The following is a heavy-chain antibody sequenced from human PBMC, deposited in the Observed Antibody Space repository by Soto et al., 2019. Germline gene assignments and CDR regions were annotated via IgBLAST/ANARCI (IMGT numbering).Heavy chain of an antibody. CDR1: GYTFTSYD. CDR3: ARGRIIVAGGFDP. J-gene: IGHJ5*02. Sequence: QVQLVQSGAEVKKPGASVKVSCKASGYTFTSYDIIWVRQATGQGLEWMGWMNPSTGNTDSAEKSXXRXXMTSNTSISTVYMELSSLSFEDTAVYYCARGRIIVAGGFDPWGQGTLVTVSS. CDR2: MNPSTGNT. D-gene: IGHD6-19*01. V-gene: IGHV1-8*01.